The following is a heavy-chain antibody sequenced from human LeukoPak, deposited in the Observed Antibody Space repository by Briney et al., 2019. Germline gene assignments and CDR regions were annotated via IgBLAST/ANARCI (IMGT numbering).Heavy chain of an antibody. D-gene: IGHD3-3*01. J-gene: IGHJ4*02. CDR3: AKGLNYDFWSGYPQYYFDY. Sequence: GESLRLSCAASGFTFSSYGMSWVRQAPGKGLEWVSAISGSGGSTYYADSVKGRFTISRDNSKNTLYLQMNSLRAEDTAVYYCAKGLNYDFWSGYPQYYFDYWGQGTLVTVSS. CDR1: GFTFSSYG. V-gene: IGHV3-23*01. CDR2: ISGSGGST.